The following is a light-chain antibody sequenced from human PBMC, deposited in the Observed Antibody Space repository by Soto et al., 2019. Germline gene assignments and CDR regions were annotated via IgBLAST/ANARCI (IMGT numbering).Light chain of an antibody. J-gene: IGKJ1*01. V-gene: IGKV1-9*01. CDR1: QGISSY. CDR2: TAS. Sequence: DIQLTQSPSFLSASVGDRVTITCRASQGISSYLAWYQQKPGKAPKLLISTASTLQSGVPSRFSGSGSGTEFTLTISSLQPEGFATYYCQQLNNYPRTFGQGTKVEIK. CDR3: QQLNNYPRT.